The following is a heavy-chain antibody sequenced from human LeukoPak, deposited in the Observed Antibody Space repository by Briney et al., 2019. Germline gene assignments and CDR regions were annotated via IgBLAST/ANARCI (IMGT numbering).Heavy chain of an antibody. CDR2: INAYNGNT. Sequence: ASVKVSCKASGYTFTSYGISWVRQAPGQGLEWIGWINAYNGNTNYGRKLQGRVTMTTDTTTSTAYMELRSLRSDDTAVYYCARDAGKLSRSHWGQGTLVTVSS. CDR3: ARDAGKLSRSH. J-gene: IGHJ4*02. V-gene: IGHV1-18*01. D-gene: IGHD1-14*01. CDR1: GYTFTSYG.